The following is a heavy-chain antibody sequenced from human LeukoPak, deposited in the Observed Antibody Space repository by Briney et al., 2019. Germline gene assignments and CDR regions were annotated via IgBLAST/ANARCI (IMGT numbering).Heavy chain of an antibody. D-gene: IGHD6-6*01. CDR2: ITWDGGRT. CDR3: VKDSGYSSSSGDY. CDR1: GFTFDDYN. V-gene: IGHV3-43*01. Sequence: PGGSLRLSCAASGFTFDDYNMHWVRQAPGKGLEWVSLITWDGGRTYYADSVKGRFTISRDNSKNCLYLQMNSLRTEDTALYYCVKDSGYSSSSGDYWGQGTLVTVSS. J-gene: IGHJ4*02.